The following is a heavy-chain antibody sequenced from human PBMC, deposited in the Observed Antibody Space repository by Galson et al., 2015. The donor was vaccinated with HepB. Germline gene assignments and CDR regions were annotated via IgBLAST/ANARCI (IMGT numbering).Heavy chain of an antibody. CDR1: GYTFTGYY. V-gene: IGHV1-2*02. CDR2: INPNSGGT. J-gene: IGHJ6*02. Sequence: SVKVSCKASGYTFTGYYMHWVRQAPGQGLEWMGWINPNSGGTNYAQKFQGRVTMTRDTSISTAYMELSRLRSDDTAVYYCARDPGYSYGYDDYYYGMDVWGQGTTVTVSS. CDR3: ARDPGYSYGYDDYYYGMDV. D-gene: IGHD5-18*01.